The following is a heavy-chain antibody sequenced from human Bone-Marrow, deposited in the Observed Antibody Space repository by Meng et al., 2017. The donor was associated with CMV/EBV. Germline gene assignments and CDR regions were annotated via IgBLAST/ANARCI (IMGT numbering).Heavy chain of an antibody. V-gene: IGHV3-48*03. CDR3: ARDPSTMVGSYYYGMDV. J-gene: IGHJ6*02. Sequence: GESLKISCAASGFTFSKYEMNWVRQAPGKGLEWVSYISSSGSTIYYADSVKGRFIISRDNARNSLYLQMNSLRAEDTALYYCARDPSTMVGSYYYGMDVWGQGTTVTV. CDR2: ISSSGSTI. D-gene: IGHD4/OR15-4a*01. CDR1: GFTFSKYE.